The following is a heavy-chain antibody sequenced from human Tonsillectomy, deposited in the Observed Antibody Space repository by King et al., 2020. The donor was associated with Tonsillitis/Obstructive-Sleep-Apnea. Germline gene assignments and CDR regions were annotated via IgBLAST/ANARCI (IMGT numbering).Heavy chain of an antibody. CDR1: GGSINRYY. D-gene: IGHD1-26*01. Sequence: QLQESGPGLVKPSETLSLTCTVSGGSINRYYWSWIRQPPGKGLEWIGYIYYSGSTDYNPSLSSRVTISVDTSKNQFSLKLSSVTAADTAVYYCARSFSYYYYYMDVWGKGTTVTVSS. CDR2: IYYSGST. V-gene: IGHV4-59*01. CDR3: ARSFSYYYYYMDV. J-gene: IGHJ6*03.